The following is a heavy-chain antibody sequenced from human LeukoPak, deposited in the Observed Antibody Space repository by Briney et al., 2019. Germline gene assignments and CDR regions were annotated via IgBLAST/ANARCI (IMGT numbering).Heavy chain of an antibody. CDR3: ARAGYTSSYYSLDY. D-gene: IGHD1-26*01. CDR1: GGSVKSYY. V-gene: IGHV4-4*07. J-gene: IGHJ4*02. CDR2: IYTSGST. Sequence: SGTPSLPCTVSGGSVKSYYWGWIRQPARRGLEGIGRIYTSGSTNYNPSLKSRVTISVDTSKNQFSLNLTSVTAADTAMYYCARAGYTSSYYSLDYWGQGTLVTVSS.